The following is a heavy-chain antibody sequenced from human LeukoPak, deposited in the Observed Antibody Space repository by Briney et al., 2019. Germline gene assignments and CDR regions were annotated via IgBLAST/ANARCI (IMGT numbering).Heavy chain of an antibody. D-gene: IGHD3-3*01. V-gene: IGHV4-59*08. CDR3: VRHGQRFSYYFDY. CDR2: IYYSGST. Sequence: SETLSLTCTVSGGSISSYYWSWIRQPPGKGLEWIGYIYYSGSTNYNPSLKSRVTISVDTSKNQFSLKLSSVTAADTAVYYCVRHGQRFSYYFDYWGQGTLVTVSS. CDR1: GGSISSYY. J-gene: IGHJ4*02.